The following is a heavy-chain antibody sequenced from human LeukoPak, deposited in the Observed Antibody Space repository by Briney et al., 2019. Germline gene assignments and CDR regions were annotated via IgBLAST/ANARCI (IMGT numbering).Heavy chain of an antibody. D-gene: IGHD4-23*01. Sequence: SDTLPLTCTVSDGFITNYYWSWVRQSPGKGLEFIGYVHYSGTTNYNPSLRSRVTISIDTSKNQFSLKLSSVTAADTAVYYCARDSGGSYFDYWGQGTLVTVSS. CDR1: DGFITNYY. CDR3: ARDSGGSYFDY. CDR2: VHYSGTT. V-gene: IGHV4-59*01. J-gene: IGHJ4*02.